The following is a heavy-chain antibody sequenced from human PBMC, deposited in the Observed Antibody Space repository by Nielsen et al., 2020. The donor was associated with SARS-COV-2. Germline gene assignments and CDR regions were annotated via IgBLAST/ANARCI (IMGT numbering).Heavy chain of an antibody. CDR2: IYYSGST. CDR3: ARDSQQLVRYYYYYGMDV. J-gene: IGHJ6*02. D-gene: IGHD6-13*01. V-gene: IGHV4-31*03. Sequence: SETLSLTCTVSGGSISSGGYYWSWIRQHPGKGLEWIGYIYYSGSTYYNPSLKSRVTISVDTSKNQFSLKLSSVTAADTAVYYCARDSQQLVRYYYYYGMDVWGQGTTVTVSS. CDR1: GGSISSGGYY.